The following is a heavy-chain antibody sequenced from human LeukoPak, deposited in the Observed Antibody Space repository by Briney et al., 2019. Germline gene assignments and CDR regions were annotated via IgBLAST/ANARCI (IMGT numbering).Heavy chain of an antibody. CDR1: GFTFSSYA. CDR3: ARAPRSLYYFDY. V-gene: IGHV3-30*04. Sequence: PGRSLRLSCAASGFTFSSYAMHWVRQAPGKGLEWAAVISYDGSNKYYADSVKGRFTISRDNSKNTLYLQMNSLRAEDTAVYYCARAPRSLYYFDYWGQGTLVTVSS. J-gene: IGHJ4*02. CDR2: ISYDGSNK. D-gene: IGHD6-13*01.